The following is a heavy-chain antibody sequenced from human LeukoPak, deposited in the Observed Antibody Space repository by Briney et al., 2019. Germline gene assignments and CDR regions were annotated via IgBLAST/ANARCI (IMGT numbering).Heavy chain of an antibody. V-gene: IGHV3-9*01. CDR3: AKLRFGEFLPYYFDY. CDR1: GFTLDAYA. D-gene: IGHD3-10*01. J-gene: IGHJ4*02. Sequence: PGPSLRLSCAAAGFTLDAYATHSVRQAPGKGLVWVSCISWNSGSKGYADSVKGRFTISRDNAKDSLYLQMNSLRAEDTALYYCAKLRFGEFLPYYFDYWGQGTLVTVSS. CDR2: ISWNSGSK.